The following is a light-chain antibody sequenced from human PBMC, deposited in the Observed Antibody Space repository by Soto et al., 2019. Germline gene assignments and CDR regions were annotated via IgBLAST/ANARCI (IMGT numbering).Light chain of an antibody. Sequence: DIQMTQSPSTLSASVGDRVTITCRASQSISNWLAWYQVKPGKAPKVLIYDASTLQRGVPSRFSGTGSGTEFTLAISNLQPDDFATYYCQQWTFGQGTKVEIK. CDR1: QSISNW. J-gene: IGKJ1*01. CDR2: DAS. CDR3: QQWT. V-gene: IGKV1-5*01.